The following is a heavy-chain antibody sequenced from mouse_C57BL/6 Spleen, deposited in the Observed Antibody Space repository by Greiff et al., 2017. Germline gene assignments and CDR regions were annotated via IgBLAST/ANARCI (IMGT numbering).Heavy chain of an antibody. D-gene: IGHD1-1*02. J-gene: IGHJ1*03. Sequence: VQLVESGPGLVAPSQCLSITCTVSGFSLTSYAISWVRQPPGQGLEWLGVIWTGGGTNYNSALKSRLSISKDKAKSQVFLKMNSLQTDDTAMYYCARNRVATPYFDVWGTGTTVTVSS. CDR3: ARNRVATPYFDV. CDR2: IWTGGGT. V-gene: IGHV2-9-1*01. CDR1: GFSLTSYA.